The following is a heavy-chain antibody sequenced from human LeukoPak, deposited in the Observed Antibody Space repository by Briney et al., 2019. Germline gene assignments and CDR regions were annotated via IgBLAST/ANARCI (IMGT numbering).Heavy chain of an antibody. CDR2: ISGSGGST. Sequence: PGGSLRLSCAASGFTFSSYAMSWVRQAPGKGLEWVSAISGSGGSTYYADSVKGRFTISRDNSKNTLYLQMNSLRAEDTAVYYCAKWQNSSSWPYYYYYYYMDVWGKGTTVTVSS. V-gene: IGHV3-23*01. CDR3: AKWQNSSSWPYYYYYYYMDV. CDR1: GFTFSSYA. D-gene: IGHD6-13*01. J-gene: IGHJ6*03.